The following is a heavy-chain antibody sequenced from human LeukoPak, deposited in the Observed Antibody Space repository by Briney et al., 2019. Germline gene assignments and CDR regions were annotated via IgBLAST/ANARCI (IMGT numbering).Heavy chain of an antibody. CDR1: GYTFTSYY. CDR2: ISAYNGNT. D-gene: IGHD3-3*01. Sequence: GASVEVSCKASGYTFTSYYMHWVRQAPGQGLEWMGWISAYNGNTNYAQKLQGRVTMTTDTSTSTAYMELRSLRSDDTAVYYCARVRRITIFGVVVRERSDAFDIWGQGTMVTVSS. V-gene: IGHV1-18*04. CDR3: ARVRRITIFGVVVRERSDAFDI. J-gene: IGHJ3*02.